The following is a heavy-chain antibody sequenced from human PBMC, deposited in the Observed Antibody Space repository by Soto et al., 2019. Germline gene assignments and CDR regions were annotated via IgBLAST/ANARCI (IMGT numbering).Heavy chain of an antibody. CDR1: GFTFSSYA. CDR2: ISYDGSNK. V-gene: IGHV3-30-3*01. CDR3: ARSMYSSGWYLFDY. J-gene: IGHJ4*02. Sequence: QVQLVESGGGVVQPGRSLRLSCAASGFTFSSYAMHWVRQAPGKGLEWVAVISYDGSNKYYADSVKGRFTISRDNSKNTLYLQMNSLGAEDTAVYYCARSMYSSGWYLFDYWGQGTLVTVSS. D-gene: IGHD6-19*01.